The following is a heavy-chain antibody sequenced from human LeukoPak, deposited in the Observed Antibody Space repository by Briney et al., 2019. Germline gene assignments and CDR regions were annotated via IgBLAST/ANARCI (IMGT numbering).Heavy chain of an antibody. CDR1: GYTFTSYG. CDR2: ISPYNGNT. D-gene: IGHD5-12*01. J-gene: IGHJ4*02. CDR3: ARGDIVATRGFYYFDY. Sequence: ASVKVSCKASGYTFTSYGISWVRQAPGQGLEWMGWISPYNGNTNYAQKLQGRVTMTTDTSTSTAYMELGSLRSDDTAVYYCARGDIVATRGFYYFDYWGQGTLVTVSS. V-gene: IGHV1-18*04.